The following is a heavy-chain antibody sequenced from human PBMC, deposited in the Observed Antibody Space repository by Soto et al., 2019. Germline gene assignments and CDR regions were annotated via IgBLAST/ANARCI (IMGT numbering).Heavy chain of an antibody. V-gene: IGHV1-8*01. J-gene: IGHJ4*02. CDR3: ARGVSAGVDY. CDR2: MEPSTGRT. CDR1: GYSFTSLD. Sequence: QVQLVQSGAEVREPGASVKVSCQASGYSFTSLDINWVRQTAGQGLEWMGWMEPSTGRTGYAQKFQGRVTMTRDTSINTAYMELTTLTSDDTAFYYCARGVSAGVDYWGQGTLVIVSS. D-gene: IGHD1-26*01.